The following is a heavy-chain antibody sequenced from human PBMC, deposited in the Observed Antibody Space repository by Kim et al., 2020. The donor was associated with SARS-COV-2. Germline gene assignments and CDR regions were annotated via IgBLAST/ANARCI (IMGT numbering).Heavy chain of an antibody. CDR1: GGSISSYY. CDR3: ARGMRRVGVRGPTDYYYYYYGMDV. Sequence: SETLSLTCTVSGGSISSYYWSWIRQPPGKGLEWIGYIYYSGSTNYNPSLKSRVTISVDTSKNQFSLKLSSVTAADTAVYYCARGMRRVGVRGPTDYYYYYYGMDVWGQGTTVTVSS. V-gene: IGHV4-59*01. D-gene: IGHD3-10*01. J-gene: IGHJ6*02. CDR2: IYYSGST.